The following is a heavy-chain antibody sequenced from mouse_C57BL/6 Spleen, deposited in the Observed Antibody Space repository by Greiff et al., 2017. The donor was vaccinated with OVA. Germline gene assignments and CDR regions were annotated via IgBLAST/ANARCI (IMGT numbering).Heavy chain of an antibody. CDR1: GYTFTGYW. J-gene: IGHJ3*01. CDR3: ARGGNYDDGYGGFAY. V-gene: IGHV1-9*01. D-gene: IGHD2-3*01. Sequence: QVQLKESGAELMKPGASVKLSCKATGYTFTGYWIAWVKQRPGHGLEWIGEILPGSGSTNYNEKFKGKATFTADTSSNTASMQLSSLTTKDSAIYYWARGGNYDDGYGGFAYWGQGTLVTVSA. CDR2: ILPGSGST.